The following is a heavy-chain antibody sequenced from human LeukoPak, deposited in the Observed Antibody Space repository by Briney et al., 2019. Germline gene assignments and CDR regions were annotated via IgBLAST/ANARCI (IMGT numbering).Heavy chain of an antibody. CDR1: GFTFSSYS. CDR3: ARGLHYGDYADY. D-gene: IGHD4-17*01. CDR2: ISSSSSYI. Sequence: KRGGSLRLSCAASGFTFSSYSMNWVRQAPGKGLEWVSSISSSSSYIYYADSVKGRFTISRDNAKNSLYLQMNSLRAEDTAVYYCARGLHYGDYADYWGQGTLVTVSS. J-gene: IGHJ4*02. V-gene: IGHV3-21*01.